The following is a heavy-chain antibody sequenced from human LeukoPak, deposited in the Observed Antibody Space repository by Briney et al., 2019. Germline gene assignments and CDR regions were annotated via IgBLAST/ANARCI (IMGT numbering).Heavy chain of an antibody. V-gene: IGHV1-8*01. CDR2: MNPNSGNT. D-gene: IGHD2-2*01. CDR3: ARGLGYCSSTSCPRGYWFDP. J-gene: IGHJ5*02. Sequence: ASVKVSCKASGYTFTSYDINWVRQATGQGLEWMGWMNPNSGNTGHAQKFQGRVTMTRNTSISTAYMELSSLRSEDTAVYYCARGLGYCSSTSCPRGYWFDPWGQGTLVTVSS. CDR1: GYTFTSYD.